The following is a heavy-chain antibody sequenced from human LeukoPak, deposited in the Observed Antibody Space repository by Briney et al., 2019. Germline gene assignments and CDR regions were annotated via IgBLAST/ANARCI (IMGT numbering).Heavy chain of an antibody. Sequence: GESLKISCAASGFTFDDYGMSWVRQAPGKGLEWVSGINWNGGSTGYADAVKGRFTISRDNAKNSLYLQMNSLRAEDTALYYCARVGRMYRGCLPLYSSSSGLSHFDYWGQGTLVTVSS. CDR2: INWNGGST. D-gene: IGHD6-6*01. CDR1: GFTFDDYG. V-gene: IGHV3-20*04. CDR3: ARVGRMYRGCLPLYSSSSGLSHFDY. J-gene: IGHJ4*02.